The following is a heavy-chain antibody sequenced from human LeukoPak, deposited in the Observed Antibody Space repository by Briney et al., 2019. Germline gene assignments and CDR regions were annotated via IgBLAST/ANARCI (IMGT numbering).Heavy chain of an antibody. CDR1: GFTFDDYA. J-gene: IGHJ5*02. Sequence: GGSLRLSCAASGFTFDDYAMHWVRQAPGKGLEWVSGISWNSGSIGYADSVKGQFTISRDNAKNSLYLQMNSLRAEDTALYYCAKDAMVRGVKGWFDPWGQGTLVTVSS. CDR3: AKDAMVRGVKGWFDP. CDR2: ISWNSGSI. V-gene: IGHV3-9*01. D-gene: IGHD3-10*01.